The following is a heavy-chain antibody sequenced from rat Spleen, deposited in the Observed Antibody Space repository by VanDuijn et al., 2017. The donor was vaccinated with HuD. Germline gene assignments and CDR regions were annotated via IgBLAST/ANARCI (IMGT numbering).Heavy chain of an antibody. D-gene: IGHD1-1*01. V-gene: IGHV5-22*01. CDR3: GRTSLQWFRMDA. J-gene: IGHJ4*01. CDR1: GFTFSNYD. Sequence: EVQLVESGGGLVQPGRSMKLSCAASGFTFSNYDMAWVRQAPTKGLEWVASISYDGSSTYYRDSVKGRFTVSRDNAKSTLYLQMDSLRSEDTATYYCGRTSLQWFRMDAWGQGTSLTVSS. CDR2: ISYDGSST.